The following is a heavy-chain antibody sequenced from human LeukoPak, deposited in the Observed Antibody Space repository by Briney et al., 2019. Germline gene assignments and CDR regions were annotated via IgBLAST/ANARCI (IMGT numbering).Heavy chain of an antibody. V-gene: IGHV1-2*02. CDR2: IRPNSGGT. CDR3: ARVKRGYYGSGSPRDAFDI. D-gene: IGHD3-10*01. Sequence: GSVKVSCKASGYTFTGYYMHWVRQAPGQGLEWMGWIRPNSGGTNYAQKFQGRVTVTRDTSISTAYMELSRLRSDDTAVYYCARVKRGYYGSGSPRDAFDIWGQGTMVTVSS. CDR1: GYTFTGYY. J-gene: IGHJ3*02.